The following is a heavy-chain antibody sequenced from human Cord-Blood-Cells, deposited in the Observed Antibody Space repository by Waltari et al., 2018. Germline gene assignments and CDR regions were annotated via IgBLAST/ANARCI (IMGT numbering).Heavy chain of an antibody. V-gene: IGHV4-39*01. CDR1: GGSISSSSYY. D-gene: IGHD3-10*01. J-gene: IGHJ4*02. Sequence: QLQLQESGPGLVKPSETLSLTCTVSGGSISSSSYYWVWTREPPGKGLEWIGSIYSSGSTYYNPSLKSRVTISVDTSKNQFSLKLSSVTTADTAVYYCARGGSGGDYFDYWGQGTLVTVSS. CDR2: IYSSGST. CDR3: ARGGSGGDYFDY.